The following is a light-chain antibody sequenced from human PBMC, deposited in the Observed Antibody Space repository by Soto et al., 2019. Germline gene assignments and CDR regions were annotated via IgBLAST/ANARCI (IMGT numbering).Light chain of an antibody. V-gene: IGLV2-11*01. CDR2: AVF. Sequence: QSALTQPRSVSGSPGQSVTISCIGTSSDVGAYDYVSWYQQHPGKAPKLIIYAVFKRPSGVPDRFSGSKSANTASLTISGLQAEDDADYYCSSYAGPYLHVAIGGGTKLTVL. CDR3: SSYAGPYLHVA. J-gene: IGLJ2*01. CDR1: SSDVGAYDY.